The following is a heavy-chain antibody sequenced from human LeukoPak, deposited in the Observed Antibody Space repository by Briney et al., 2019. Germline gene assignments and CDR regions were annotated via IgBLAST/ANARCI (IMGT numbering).Heavy chain of an antibody. Sequence: GGSLRLSCAASGFTFSGSAMHWVRQASGKGREGVGRIRSKANSYATAYAASVKGRFTISRDDSKNTAYLQMNSLKTEDTAVYYCTVDYYDSSGYYWEIDYWGQGTLVTVSS. J-gene: IGHJ4*02. CDR1: GFTFSGSA. V-gene: IGHV3-73*01. CDR2: IRSKANSYAT. CDR3: TVDYYDSSGYYWEIDY. D-gene: IGHD3-22*01.